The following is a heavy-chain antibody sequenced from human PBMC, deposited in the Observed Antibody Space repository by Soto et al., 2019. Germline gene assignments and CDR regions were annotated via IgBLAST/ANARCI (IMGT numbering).Heavy chain of an antibody. V-gene: IGHV4-39*01. Sequence: SETLSLTCTVSGGSISSSSYYWGWIRQPPGKGLEWIGSIYYSGSTYYNPSLKSRVTISVDTSKNQFSLKLSSVTAADTAVYYCARHGPVLLWFGELFAAFDIWGQGTMVTVSS. CDR3: ARHGPVLLWFGELFAAFDI. J-gene: IGHJ3*02. CDR2: IYYSGST. CDR1: GGSISSSSYY. D-gene: IGHD3-10*01.